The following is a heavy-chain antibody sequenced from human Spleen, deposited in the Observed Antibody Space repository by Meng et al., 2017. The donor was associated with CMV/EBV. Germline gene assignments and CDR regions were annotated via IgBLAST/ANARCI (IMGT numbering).Heavy chain of an antibody. CDR1: GFTFNAYD. CDR3: ARDDGYFQH. V-gene: IGHV3-30*04. J-gene: IGHJ1*01. Sequence: RLSCAASGFTFNAYDMPWVRQAPGKGLEWVAVTSYDGTNNYYADSVKGRFTISRDNSKNSLYLQMNSLRTEDTAVYYCARDDGYFQHWGPGTLVTVSS. CDR2: TSYDGTNN.